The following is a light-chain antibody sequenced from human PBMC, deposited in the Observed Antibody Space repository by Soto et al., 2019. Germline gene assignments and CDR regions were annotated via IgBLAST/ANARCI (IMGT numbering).Light chain of an antibody. V-gene: IGLV1-40*01. Sequence: QPVLTQPPSVSGAPGQRVTISCTGSSSNIGAGYDVHWYQQLPGTAPKLLIYGNSNRPSGVPDRFSVSKSGTSASLAITGLQAEDEADYYCQSYDSSLSAHVVFGGGTKLTVL. CDR1: SSNIGAGYD. CDR3: QSYDSSLSAHVV. J-gene: IGLJ2*01. CDR2: GNS.